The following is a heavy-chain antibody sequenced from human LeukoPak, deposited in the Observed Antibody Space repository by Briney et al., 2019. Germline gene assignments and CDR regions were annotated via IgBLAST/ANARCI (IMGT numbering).Heavy chain of an antibody. CDR1: GGSFSGYY. V-gene: IGHV4-34*01. CDR2: INHSGST. Sequence: SETLSLTCAVYGGSFSGYYWSWIRQPPGKGLEWIGEINHSGSTNFNPSLKSRVTMSVDTSKNQFSLKLSSVTAADTAVYYCARGHPVLRFLEWLFNWFDPWGQGTLVTVSS. D-gene: IGHD3-3*01. J-gene: IGHJ5*02. CDR3: ARGHPVLRFLEWLFNWFDP.